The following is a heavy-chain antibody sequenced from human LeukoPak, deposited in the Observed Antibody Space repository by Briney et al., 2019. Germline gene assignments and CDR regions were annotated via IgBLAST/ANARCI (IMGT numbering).Heavy chain of an antibody. J-gene: IGHJ6*02. Sequence: GGSLRLSCAASGFTFSSHWMTWVRQAPGKGLEWVANIKEDGTRKNYMDSVKGRFTISRDNAKNSLYLQMNSLRAEDTAVYYCARGVVSMDVWGQGTTVTVSS. D-gene: IGHD3-3*01. V-gene: IGHV3-7*04. CDR1: GFTFSSHW. CDR3: ARGVVSMDV. CDR2: IKEDGTRK.